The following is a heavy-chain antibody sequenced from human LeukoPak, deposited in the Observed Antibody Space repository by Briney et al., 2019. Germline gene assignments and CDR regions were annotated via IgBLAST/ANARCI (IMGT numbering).Heavy chain of an antibody. J-gene: IGHJ5*02. V-gene: IGHV4-38-2*02. CDR2: IYHSGST. CDR1: GYSISSGYY. Sequence: NPSETLSLTCTVSGYSISSGYYWGWIRQPPGKGLEWIGSIYHSGSTYYNPSLKSRVTISVDTSKNQFSLKLSSVTAADTAVYYCARTIVVVPAARTNWFDPWGQGTLVTVSS. CDR3: ARTIVVVPAARTNWFDP. D-gene: IGHD2-2*01.